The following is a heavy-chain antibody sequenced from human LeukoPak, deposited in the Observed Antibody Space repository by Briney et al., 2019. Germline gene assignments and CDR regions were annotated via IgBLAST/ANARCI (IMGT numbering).Heavy chain of an antibody. CDR1: GGSISSSSYY. V-gene: IGHV4-39*01. Sequence: SETLSLTCSVSGGSISSSSYYWGWIRQPPGKGLERIGSVYYSRSTYYNPSLKSRVTISVDTSKDQFSLKLSSVTAADTAVYYCARHRDSSGWYDFDYWGQGTLVTVSS. J-gene: IGHJ4*02. D-gene: IGHD6-19*01. CDR2: VYYSRST. CDR3: ARHRDSSGWYDFDY.